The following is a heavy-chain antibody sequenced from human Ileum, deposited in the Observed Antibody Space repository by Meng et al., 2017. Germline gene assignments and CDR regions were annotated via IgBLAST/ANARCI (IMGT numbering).Heavy chain of an antibody. Sequence: GESLKISCAASGFSVSNSYMSWVRQAPGKGLEWVSVIYNSDSTYYADSVKGRFTISRDISKNTLYLQMNNLRVEDTTVYYCAMGGGCGSGTCHLSGFDPWGQGALVTVSS. CDR2: IYNSDST. J-gene: IGHJ5*02. D-gene: IGHD2-15*01. CDR3: AMGGGCGSGTCHLSGFDP. CDR1: GFSVSNSY. V-gene: IGHV3-53*01.